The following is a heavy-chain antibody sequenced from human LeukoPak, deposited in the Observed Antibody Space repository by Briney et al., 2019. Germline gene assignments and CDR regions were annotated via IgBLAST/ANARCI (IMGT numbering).Heavy chain of an antibody. CDR1: GGSIRSNY. CDR3: ASTGTGVVPDAIGY. V-gene: IGHV4-34*01. CDR2: INHSGST. Sequence: PSETLSLTCTVSGGSIRSNYWSWIRQPPGKGLEWIGEINHSGSTNYNPSLKSRVTISVDTSKNQFSLKLSSVTAADTAVYYCASTGTGVVPDAIGYWGQGTLVTVSS. D-gene: IGHD2-2*02. J-gene: IGHJ4*02.